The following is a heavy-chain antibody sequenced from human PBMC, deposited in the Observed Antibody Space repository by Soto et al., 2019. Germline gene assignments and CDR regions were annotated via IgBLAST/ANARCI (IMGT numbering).Heavy chain of an antibody. Sequence: QVQLMESGGGVVQPGRSLRLSCAASGFTFSGSGMHWVRQAPGKGLEWVAVIWNDGSKKYYADSVKGRFTISRDNSKNTLFLQMNSLRVEDTAVYYCARASIVVVVAAVDYWGQGTVVTVSS. D-gene: IGHD2-15*01. CDR2: IWNDGSKK. CDR3: ARASIVVVVAAVDY. V-gene: IGHV3-33*01. J-gene: IGHJ4*02. CDR1: GFTFSGSG.